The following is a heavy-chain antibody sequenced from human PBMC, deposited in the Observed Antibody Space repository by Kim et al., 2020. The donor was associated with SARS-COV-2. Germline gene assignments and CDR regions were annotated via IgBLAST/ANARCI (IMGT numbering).Heavy chain of an antibody. D-gene: IGHD3-3*01. CDR3: ARQNLEWRYFDY. V-gene: IGHV4-39*01. Sequence: YNPSLKSRVTISVDTSKNQFSLKLSSVTAADTAFYYCARQNLEWRYFDYWGQGTLVTVSS. J-gene: IGHJ4*02.